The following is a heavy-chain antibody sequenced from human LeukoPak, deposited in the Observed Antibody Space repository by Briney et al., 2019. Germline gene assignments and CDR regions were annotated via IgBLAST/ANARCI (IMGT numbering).Heavy chain of an antibody. Sequence: PGGSLRFSGAGSGFTFSSYAMSWDRQAPGKGLEWVSAISGSGGSTYYADSVKGRFTISRDNSKNTLYLQMNSLRAEDTAVYYCARPESIAARLWGQGTLVTVSS. J-gene: IGHJ4*02. CDR3: ARPESIAARL. D-gene: IGHD6-6*01. CDR1: GFTFSSYA. V-gene: IGHV3-23*01. CDR2: ISGSGGST.